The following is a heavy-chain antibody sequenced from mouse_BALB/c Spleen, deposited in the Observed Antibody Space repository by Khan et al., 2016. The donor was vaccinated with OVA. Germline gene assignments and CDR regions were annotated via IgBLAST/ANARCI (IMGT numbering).Heavy chain of an antibody. V-gene: IGHV1-20*02. CDR3: TRIYRSDFDY. J-gene: IGHJ2*01. CDR2: INPHIGET. Sequence: VQLKQSGPELVRPGASVKISCKASGYSFTGYFMNWVMQSHGKSLEWIGRINPHIGETFYNQRFKDKATLNVDESSSTAHMELRSLACDDSAVYYFTRIYRSDFDYWGQGTTLTVSS. D-gene: IGHD1-1*01. CDR1: GYSFTGYF.